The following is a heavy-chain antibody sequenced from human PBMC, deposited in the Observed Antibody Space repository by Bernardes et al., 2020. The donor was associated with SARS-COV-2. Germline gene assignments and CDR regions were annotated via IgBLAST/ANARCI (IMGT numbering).Heavy chain of an antibody. CDR2: GFYSGTT. Sequence: SETLSLTCIVSGDSVSRSSYFWGWIRQPPGKGLEWIGSGFYSGTTQYNPSLKGRVYISVDTSKDQFSLRLTSVSAADTAVYYCARQRVTQRLNYFDVWGQGSLVTVSS. CDR1: GDSVSRSSYF. J-gene: IGHJ4*02. D-gene: IGHD2-21*02. CDR3: ARQRVTQRLNYFDV. V-gene: IGHV4-39*01.